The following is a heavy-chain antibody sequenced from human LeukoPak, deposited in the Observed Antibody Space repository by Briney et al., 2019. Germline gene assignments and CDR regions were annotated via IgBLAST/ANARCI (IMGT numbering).Heavy chain of an antibody. V-gene: IGHV1-69*06. CDR2: INTIFGTA. CDR1: GHMFTNYI. CDR3: ARGGTITSREYFESLDL. Sequence: GASVEVSCKASGHMFTNYIYIWVRQAPGQGLEWVGGINTIFGTANYAQRFQGRVTIIADKLASTTYMELSRLRSDDTAVYYCARGGTITSREYFESLDLWGQGTLVTVSS. J-gene: IGHJ4*02. D-gene: IGHD3-9*01.